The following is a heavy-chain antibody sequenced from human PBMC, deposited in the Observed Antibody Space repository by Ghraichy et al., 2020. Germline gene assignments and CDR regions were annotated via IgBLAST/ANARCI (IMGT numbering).Heavy chain of an antibody. Sequence: GGSLRLSCAASGFTFSSYGMHWVRQAPGKGLEWVAFIRYDGSNKYYADSVKGRFTISRDNSKNTLYLQMNSLRAEDTAVYYCAKEPYYYDSSGYYSSKYLPDSWGQGTLVTVSS. J-gene: IGHJ4*02. CDR3: AKEPYYYDSSGYYSSKYLPDS. V-gene: IGHV3-30*02. D-gene: IGHD3-22*01. CDR1: GFTFSSYG. CDR2: IRYDGSNK.